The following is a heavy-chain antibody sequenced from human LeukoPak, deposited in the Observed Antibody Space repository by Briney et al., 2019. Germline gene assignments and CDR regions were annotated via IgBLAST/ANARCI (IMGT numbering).Heavy chain of an antibody. CDR2: IKQDGSEK. Sequence: GGSLRLSCAASGFTFSSYWMSWVRQAPGKGLEWVANIKQDGSEKYYVDSVKGRFTISRDNAKNSLYLQMNSLRAEDTAVYYCASGDFWSGYRGGAFDIWGQGTMVTVS. D-gene: IGHD3-3*01. J-gene: IGHJ3*02. V-gene: IGHV3-7*01. CDR1: GFTFSSYW. CDR3: ASGDFWSGYRGGAFDI.